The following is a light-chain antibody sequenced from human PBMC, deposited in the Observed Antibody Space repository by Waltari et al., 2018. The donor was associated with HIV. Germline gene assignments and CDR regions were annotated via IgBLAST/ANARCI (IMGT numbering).Light chain of an antibody. J-gene: IGLJ2*01. CDR1: SSDIGGYNY. Sequence: QSVLPQPASVSGSPGQSITISCTGTSSDIGGYNYVSWYQQHPAKAPKLLIYEVSNRPSGVSDRFSGSRSGNTASLTISGLQAEDEADYFCSSYAGSSIFVVFGGGTKLTVL. CDR3: SSYAGSSIFVV. CDR2: EVS. V-gene: IGLV2-14*01.